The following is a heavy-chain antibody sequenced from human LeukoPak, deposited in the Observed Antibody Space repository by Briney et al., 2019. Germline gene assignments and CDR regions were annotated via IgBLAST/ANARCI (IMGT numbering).Heavy chain of an antibody. J-gene: IGHJ4*02. V-gene: IGHV1-69*04. CDR1: GGTFSSYA. Sequence: ASVKVSCKASGGTFSSYAISWVRQAPGQGLEWMGRIILIFGIANYAQKFQGRVTMTRDTSTSTVYMELSSLRSEDTAVYYCARASDDYGGGNFDYWGQGTLVTVSS. D-gene: IGHD4-23*01. CDR2: IILIFGIA. CDR3: ARASDDYGGGNFDY.